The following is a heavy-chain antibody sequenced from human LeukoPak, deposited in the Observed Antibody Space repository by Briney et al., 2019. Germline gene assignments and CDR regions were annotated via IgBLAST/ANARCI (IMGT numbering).Heavy chain of an antibody. D-gene: IGHD6-13*01. CDR1: GFTVSSSY. CDR2: ISSAGTT. Sequence: GGSLTLSCAASGFTVSSSYMSWVRQAPGKGLEWVSIISSAGTTYYADSVKGRFTISRDNSKNTVYLQVNSLRDEDTAVYYCARDLEAANTYYFDYWGQGTMVTVSS. CDR3: ARDLEAANTYYFDY. J-gene: IGHJ4*02. V-gene: IGHV3-66*01.